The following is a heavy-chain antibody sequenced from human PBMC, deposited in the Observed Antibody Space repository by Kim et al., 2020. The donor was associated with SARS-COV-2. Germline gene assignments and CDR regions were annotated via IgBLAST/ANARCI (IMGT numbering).Heavy chain of an antibody. CDR2: INAGNGNT. J-gene: IGHJ4*02. D-gene: IGHD2-2*02. CDR3: ARGRVVPAAIYY. CDR1: GYTFTSYA. V-gene: IGHV1-3*01. Sequence: ASVKVSCKASGYTFTSYAMHWVRQAPGQRLEWMGWINAGNGNTKYSQKFQGRVTITRDTSASTAYMELSSLRSEDTAVYYCARGRVVPAAIYYWGQGTLVTVSS.